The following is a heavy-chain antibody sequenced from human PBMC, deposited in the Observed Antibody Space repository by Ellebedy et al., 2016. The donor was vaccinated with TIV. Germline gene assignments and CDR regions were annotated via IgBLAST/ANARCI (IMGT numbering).Heavy chain of an antibody. CDR1: ADSINNNSW. Sequence: SETLSLXCAVSADSINNNSWWSWVRQAPGKGLEWIGEIYRSGSTNYNPSLKSRVSMSLDKSKNQFSLSLTSVTAADTDIYYCARYYNDVSGYSLDYWGQGNLVTVSA. CDR2: IYRSGST. V-gene: IGHV4-4*02. CDR3: ARYYNDVSGYSLDY. D-gene: IGHD3-22*01. J-gene: IGHJ4*02.